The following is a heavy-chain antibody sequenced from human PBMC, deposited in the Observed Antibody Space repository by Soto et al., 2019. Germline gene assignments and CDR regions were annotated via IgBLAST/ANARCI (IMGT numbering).Heavy chain of an antibody. J-gene: IGHJ5*02. Sequence: SETLSLTCTVSGGSVSSGSYYWSWIRQPPGKGLEWIGYIYYSGTTNYNPSLKSRVTISVDTSKNQFSLKLNSVTAADTAVYYCEREEVRWWFDPWGQGTLVTVSS. CDR1: GGSVSSGSYY. D-gene: IGHD4-17*01. V-gene: IGHV4-61*01. CDR3: EREEVRWWFDP. CDR2: IYYSGTT.